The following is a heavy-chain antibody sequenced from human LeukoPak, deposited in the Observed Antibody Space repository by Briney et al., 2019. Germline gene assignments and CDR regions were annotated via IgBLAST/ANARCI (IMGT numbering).Heavy chain of an antibody. V-gene: IGHV3-7*01. CDR2: IKQDGSEK. CDR1: GFTFSNNW. D-gene: IGHD3-10*01. J-gene: IGHJ4*02. Sequence: GGSLRLSCAASGFTFSNNWMNWVRQAPGKGLEWVANIKQDGSEKYYVDSVKGRFTISRDNAKNSVYLQMNSLRAEDTAVYYCARGMRMVRGVTFDYWGQGTLVTVSS. CDR3: ARGMRMVRGVTFDY.